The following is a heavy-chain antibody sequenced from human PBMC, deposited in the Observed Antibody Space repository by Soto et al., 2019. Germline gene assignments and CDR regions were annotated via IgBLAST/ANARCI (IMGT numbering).Heavy chain of an antibody. V-gene: IGHV3-7*01. CDR1: GFTFSNYW. CDR2: IKLDGSEK. J-gene: IGHJ3*02. Sequence: EVQLVESGGGLVQPGGSLRLSCAASGFTFSNYWMTWVRQAPGKGLEWVANIKLDGSEKYYVDSVKGRFTISRDNAKSSLYLQMNSLRAEDTAVYYCARPWNSDYTTDAYDIWGQGTMVTVS. D-gene: IGHD3-3*01. CDR3: ARPWNSDYTTDAYDI.